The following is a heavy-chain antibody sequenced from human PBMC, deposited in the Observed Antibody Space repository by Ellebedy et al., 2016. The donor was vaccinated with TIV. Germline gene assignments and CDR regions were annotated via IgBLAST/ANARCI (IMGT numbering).Heavy chain of an antibody. J-gene: IGHJ5*02. CDR2: IYHSGST. V-gene: IGHV4-39*01. D-gene: IGHD3-10*01. CDR1: GGSLSSSSSY. CDR3: ARWFGELLYVRWFDP. Sequence: SETLSLTCIVSGGSLSSSSSYWAWIRQPPGKGLEWIGSIYHSGSTYSNPSLKIRVTISVDTSKNQFSLKLTSVTAADTAEYYCARWFGELLYVRWFDPWGQGTLVTVSS.